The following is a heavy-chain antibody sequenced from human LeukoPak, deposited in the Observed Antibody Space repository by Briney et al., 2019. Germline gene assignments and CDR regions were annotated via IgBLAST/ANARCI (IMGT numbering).Heavy chain of an antibody. Sequence: SETLSLTCAVSGDSISRGNWWSWVRQPPGKGLEWIGEIYHSGNTNYNPSLKSRVTISVDKSKNQFSLRVSSVTAADTAVYYCARGQSWSFDYWGQGTLVTVST. J-gene: IGHJ4*02. CDR2: IYHSGNT. CDR3: ARGQSWSFDY. D-gene: IGHD2-8*02. CDR1: GDSISRGNW. V-gene: IGHV4-4*02.